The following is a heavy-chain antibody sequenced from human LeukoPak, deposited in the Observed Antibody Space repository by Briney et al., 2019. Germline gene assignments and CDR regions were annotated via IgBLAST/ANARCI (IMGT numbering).Heavy chain of an antibody. Sequence: PGGSLRLSCAASGFTFSSYTMNWVRQAPGKGLEWVSYIGSSSSTIYYADSVKGRFTISRDNAKNSLYLQMNSLRAEDTAVYYCARGGIAAPNFDYWGQGTLVTVSS. D-gene: IGHD6-13*01. J-gene: IGHJ4*02. CDR1: GFTFSSYT. V-gene: IGHV3-48*01. CDR2: IGSSSSTI. CDR3: ARGGIAAPNFDY.